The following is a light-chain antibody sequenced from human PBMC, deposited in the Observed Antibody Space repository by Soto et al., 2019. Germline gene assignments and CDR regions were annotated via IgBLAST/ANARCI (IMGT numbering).Light chain of an antibody. CDR2: AAA. V-gene: IGKV1-8*01. CDR3: QQYYSYPRGT. J-gene: IGKJ1*01. Sequence: AIRMTQSPSSLSASTGDRVTITCRASQGISSYLAWYQQKPGKAPKLLIYAAATLQSGVPSRFSGSGSGTDFTLTISCLQYEDFSTYYCQQYYSYPRGTFGQGTKVDIK. CDR1: QGISSY.